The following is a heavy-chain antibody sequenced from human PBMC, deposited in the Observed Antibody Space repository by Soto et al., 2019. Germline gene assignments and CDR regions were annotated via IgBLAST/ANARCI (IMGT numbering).Heavy chain of an antibody. CDR3: ARELYCSSTSCYYGMDV. CDR2: INPNSGGT. D-gene: IGHD2-2*01. V-gene: IGHV1-2*04. Sequence: ASVKVSCKASGYTFTGYYMHWVRQAPGQGLEWMGWINPNSGGTNYAQKFQGWVTMTRDTSISTAYMELSRLRSDDTAVYYCARELYCSSTSCYYGMDVWGQGTTVTVSS. CDR1: GYTFTGYY. J-gene: IGHJ6*02.